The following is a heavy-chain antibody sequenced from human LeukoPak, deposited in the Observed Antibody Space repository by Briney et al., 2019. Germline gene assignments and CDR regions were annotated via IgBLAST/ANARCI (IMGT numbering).Heavy chain of an antibody. CDR2: IYDSGAA. J-gene: IGHJ4*02. CDR1: GGSISPLY. D-gene: IGHD3-10*01. CDR3: ARGGVAAKYYFDF. Sequence: SETLSLTCTVSGGSISPLYWGWIRQPPGKGLEFIGYIYDSGAANYNPSLKSRVSLSVDSSENQFSLKLSSVTAADTAVYYCARGGVAAKYYFDFWGQGTLVTVSS. V-gene: IGHV4-59*11.